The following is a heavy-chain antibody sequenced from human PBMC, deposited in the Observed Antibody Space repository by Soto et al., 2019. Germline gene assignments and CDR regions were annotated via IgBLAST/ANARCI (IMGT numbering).Heavy chain of an antibody. CDR3: ARERSAAGTGWFDR. V-gene: IGHV1-8*01. CDR1: GYTFTSYD. Sequence: QVQLVQSVAEVKKPGASVKVSCKASGYTFTSYDINSVRQATGQGLEWMGWTNPNSGNTGYAQKFQGRVTMTRNTSISTAYMEVSSLRSEETAVYYCARERSAAGTGWFDRWGQGTLVTVSS. D-gene: IGHD6-13*01. CDR2: TNPNSGNT. J-gene: IGHJ5*02.